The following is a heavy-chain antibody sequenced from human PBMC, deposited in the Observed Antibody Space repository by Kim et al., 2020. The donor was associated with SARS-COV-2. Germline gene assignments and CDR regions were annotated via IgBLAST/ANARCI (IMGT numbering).Heavy chain of an antibody. CDR2: ITGSSDKT. J-gene: IGHJ1*01. D-gene: IGHD2-2*01. CDR3: VKDSCSITSCHFSN. CDR1: GFSLSSYA. V-gene: IGHV3-23*01. Sequence: GGSLRLSCAASGFSLSSYAMSWVRQAPGKGLEWVSTITGSSDKTYSVDSVKGRFSISRNNYKNMVYLEMNSLRAEDTATYYCVKDSCSITSCHFSNWGQG.